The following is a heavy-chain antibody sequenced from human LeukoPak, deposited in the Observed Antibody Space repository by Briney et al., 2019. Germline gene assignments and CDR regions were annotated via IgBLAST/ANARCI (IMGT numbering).Heavy chain of an antibody. J-gene: IGHJ3*02. CDR2: INHSGST. Sequence: SETLSLTCAVYGGSFSGYYWSWIRQPPGKGLEWIGEINHSGSTNYNPSLKSRVTISVDTSKNQFSLKLSSVTAADTAVYYCARDGDLGGAFDIWGRGTMVTVSS. CDR1: GGSFSGYY. D-gene: IGHD4-23*01. CDR3: ARDGDLGGAFDI. V-gene: IGHV4-34*01.